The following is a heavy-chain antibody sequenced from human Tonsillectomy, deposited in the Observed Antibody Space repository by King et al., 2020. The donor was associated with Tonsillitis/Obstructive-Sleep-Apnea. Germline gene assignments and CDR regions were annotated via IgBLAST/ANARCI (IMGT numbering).Heavy chain of an antibody. D-gene: IGHD2-2*01. V-gene: IGHV4-31*03. CDR1: GGSISSGGYY. CDR3: ARADCSSTNCYGTYYYYMDV. J-gene: IGHJ6*03. CDR2: IYYSGST. Sequence: VQLQESGPGLVKPSQTLSLTCTVSGGSISSGGYYWSWIRQHPGKGLEWIGYIYYSGSTYSNPSLKSRLTISVDTSKNHFSLKLSSVTAADTAVYYCARADCSSTNCYGTYYYYMDVWGKGTTVTVSS.